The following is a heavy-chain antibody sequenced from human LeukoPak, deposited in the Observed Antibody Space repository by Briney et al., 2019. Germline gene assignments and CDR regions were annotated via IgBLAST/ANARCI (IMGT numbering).Heavy chain of an antibody. J-gene: IGHJ4*02. CDR1: GFTFSSYG. V-gene: IGHV3-33*01. CDR3: ASSSGWSFDDDY. Sequence: PGGSLRLSCAASGFTFSSYGMHWVRQAPGKGLEWVAVIWYDGSNKYYADSVKGRFTISRDNSKNTLYLQMNSLRAEDTAVHYCASSSGWSFDDDYWGQGTLVTVSS. D-gene: IGHD6-19*01. CDR2: IWYDGSNK.